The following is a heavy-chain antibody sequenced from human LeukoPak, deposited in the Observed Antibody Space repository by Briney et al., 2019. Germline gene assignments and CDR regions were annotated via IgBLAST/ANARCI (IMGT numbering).Heavy chain of an antibody. CDR3: ARGRRGGSYQPYYYYYYYMDV. J-gene: IGHJ6*03. D-gene: IGHD1-26*01. V-gene: IGHV4-59*12. CDR1: GASISSYY. CDR2: FYHSGTT. Sequence: PSETLSLTCAVSGASISSYYWSWIRQPPGEGLEWIGDFYHSGTTKYNPSLKSRVTISVDTSKNQFSLKLSSVTAADTAVYYCARGRRGGSYQPYYYYYYYMDVWGKGTTVTVSS.